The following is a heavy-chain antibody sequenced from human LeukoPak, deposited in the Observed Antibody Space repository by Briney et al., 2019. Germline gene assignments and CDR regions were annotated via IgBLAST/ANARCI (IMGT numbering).Heavy chain of an antibody. Sequence: GASVKVSCKASGYTFTSYDINWVRQATGQGLEWMGWMNPNSGNTGYAQKFQGRVTMTRNTSISTAYMEPSSLRSEDTAVYYCARVRPRYYYYGMDVWDQGTTVTVSS. CDR1: GYTFTSYD. CDR2: MNPNSGNT. CDR3: ARVRPRYYYYGMDV. V-gene: IGHV1-8*01. J-gene: IGHJ6*02.